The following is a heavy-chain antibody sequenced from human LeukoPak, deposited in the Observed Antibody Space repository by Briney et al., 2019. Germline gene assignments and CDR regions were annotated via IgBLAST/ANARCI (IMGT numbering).Heavy chain of an antibody. CDR1: GFSVSDNY. D-gene: IGHD6-13*01. V-gene: IGHV3-66*01. CDR3: ASALAAASHTSFDH. Sequence: GRSLRLSCAASGFSVSDNYMSWVRQAPGKGLEWVSIIYSGGNTYYADSVKGRFTISRDNSQNTVYLQMNSMRAEDTAVYYCASALAAASHTSFDHWGQGTLVTVSS. CDR2: IYSGGNT. J-gene: IGHJ4*02.